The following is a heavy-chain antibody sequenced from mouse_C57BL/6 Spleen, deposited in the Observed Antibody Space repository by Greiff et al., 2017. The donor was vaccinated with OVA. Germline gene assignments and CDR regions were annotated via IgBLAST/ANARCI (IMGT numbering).Heavy chain of an antibody. CDR3: ARTYHYGSRDYPMDY. V-gene: IGHV5-17*01. Sequence: EVQLVESGGCFVMPGGPLKLSCPASGFTFSDYGMHWVRQAPEKGLEWVAYISSGSSTIYYADTVKGRFTISRDNAKNTLFLQMTSLRSEDTAMYYCARTYHYGSRDYPMDYRGQGTSGPAST. D-gene: IGHD1-1*01. CDR2: ISSGSSTI. CDR1: GFTFSDYG. J-gene: IGHJ4*01.